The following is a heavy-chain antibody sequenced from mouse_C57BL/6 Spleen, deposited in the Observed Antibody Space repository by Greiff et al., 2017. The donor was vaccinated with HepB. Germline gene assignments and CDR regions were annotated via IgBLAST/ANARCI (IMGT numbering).Heavy chain of an antibody. Sequence: EVQLQESGPELVKPGASVKMSCKASGYTFTDYNMHWVKQSHGKSLEWIGYINPNNGGTSYNQKFKGKATLTVNKSSSTAYMELRSLTSEDSAVYYCARDYYGSSADWYFDVWGTGTTVTVSP. CDR1: GYTFTDYN. D-gene: IGHD1-1*01. V-gene: IGHV1-22*01. CDR2: INPNNGGT. CDR3: ARDYYGSSADWYFDV. J-gene: IGHJ1*03.